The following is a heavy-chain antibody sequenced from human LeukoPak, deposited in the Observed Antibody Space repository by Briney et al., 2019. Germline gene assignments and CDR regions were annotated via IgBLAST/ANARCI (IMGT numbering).Heavy chain of an antibody. Sequence: PSETLSLTCTVSGGSIDSYYWSWIRQPPGKGLEWVGYIYYTGSTEYHPSLTSRVTISLDTSKNQLALKLTSVTAADTAVYYCARVYQSAEYYFDYWGQGNLVSVSS. CDR3: ARVYQSAEYYFDY. CDR2: IYYTGST. V-gene: IGHV4-59*01. J-gene: IGHJ4*02. CDR1: GGSIDSYY. D-gene: IGHD2-2*01.